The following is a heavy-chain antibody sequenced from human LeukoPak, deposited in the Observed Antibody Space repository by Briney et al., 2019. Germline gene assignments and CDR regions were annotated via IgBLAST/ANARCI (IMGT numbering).Heavy chain of an antibody. Sequence: ASVKVSCKASGYTFIGYYIRWVRQAPGQGLEWMGWINPNSGGTNYAQKFQGRVTMTRDTSTSTAYMELSRLSSDDTAVYYCARGGSSWTDYWGQGTLVTVSS. D-gene: IGHD6-13*01. CDR1: GYTFIGYY. CDR3: ARGGSSWTDY. J-gene: IGHJ4*02. CDR2: INPNSGGT. V-gene: IGHV1-2*02.